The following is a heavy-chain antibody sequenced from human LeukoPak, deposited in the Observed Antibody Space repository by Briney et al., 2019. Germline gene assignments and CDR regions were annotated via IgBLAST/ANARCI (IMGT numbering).Heavy chain of an antibody. CDR3: ASHVTVLGTRGFDF. Sequence: PSETLSLTCAVSGDSITSHSWWSWVRQPPGKGLEWIGEVHHGGASNYDPSLESRVTISVDKSKNRFSLNLRSVTAADTATYYCASHVTVLGTRGFDFWGRGTLVTV. CDR2: VHHGGAS. J-gene: IGHJ4*02. D-gene: IGHD6-19*01. V-gene: IGHV4-4*02. CDR1: GDSITSHSW.